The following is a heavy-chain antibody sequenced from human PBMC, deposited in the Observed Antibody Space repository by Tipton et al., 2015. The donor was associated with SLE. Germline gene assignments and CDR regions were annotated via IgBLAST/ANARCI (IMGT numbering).Heavy chain of an antibody. D-gene: IGHD3-22*01. CDR2: IFYSGTT. V-gene: IGHV4-30-4*01. CDR1: GGSISSGASS. CDR3: ARVASYDGSGYYLDWFDP. J-gene: IGHJ5*02. Sequence: TLSLTCTVSGGSISSGASSWSWIRQPPGKGLEWIGYIFYSGTTYYNPSLKSRVTMSVDTSKNQFSLKLSSVTAADTAVYYCARVASYDGSGYYLDWFDPWGQGTLVTVSS.